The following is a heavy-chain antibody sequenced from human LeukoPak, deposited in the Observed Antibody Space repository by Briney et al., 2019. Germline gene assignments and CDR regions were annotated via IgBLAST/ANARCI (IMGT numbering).Heavy chain of an antibody. J-gene: IGHJ4*02. CDR1: GGSISNYY. Sequence: PSETLSLTCTVSGGSISNYYWSWLRQPPGKGLEWIGYIYYSGSTIYNPSLKSRVTISVDTSKNQFSLKLSSVTAADTAVYYCARSRSGSYITSVDYWGQGTLVTVSS. CDR2: IYYSGST. D-gene: IGHD1-26*01. V-gene: IGHV4-59*01. CDR3: ARSRSGSYITSVDY.